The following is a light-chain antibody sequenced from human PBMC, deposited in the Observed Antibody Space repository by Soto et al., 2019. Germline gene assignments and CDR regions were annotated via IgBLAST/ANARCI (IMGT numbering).Light chain of an antibody. V-gene: IGLV2-14*01. CDR2: EVS. Sequence: QSALTQPASVSGSPGQSITISCTGTSSDVGGYNYVSWYQQHPGKAPKLMIYEVSNRPSGVSNRFSGSKSGNTASLTISGLQAEEEADYYCSSYTSSSTYVFGTGTKVTAL. CDR3: SSYTSSSTYV. CDR1: SSDVGGYNY. J-gene: IGLJ1*01.